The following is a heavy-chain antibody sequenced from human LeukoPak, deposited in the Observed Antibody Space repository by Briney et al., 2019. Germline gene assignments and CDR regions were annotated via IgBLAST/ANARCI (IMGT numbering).Heavy chain of an antibody. CDR1: GFTFSSYW. CDR2: IKQDGSEK. D-gene: IGHD2-15*01. Sequence: GGSLRVSCAASGFTFSSYWMSWVRQAPGKGLEWVANIKQDGSEKYYVDSVKGRFTISRDNAKNSLYLQMNSLRAEDTAVYYCARDKAFCSGGSCYPFRAAYFDYWGQGTLVTVSS. J-gene: IGHJ4*02. V-gene: IGHV3-7*01. CDR3: ARDKAFCSGGSCYPFRAAYFDY.